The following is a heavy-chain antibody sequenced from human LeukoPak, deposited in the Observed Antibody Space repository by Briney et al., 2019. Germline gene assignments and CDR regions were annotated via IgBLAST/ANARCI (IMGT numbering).Heavy chain of an antibody. J-gene: IGHJ5*02. D-gene: IGHD2-2*01. CDR3: ATDTHCNSNSCFGGAWWFDP. V-gene: IGHV1-24*01. CDR2: FDPEHGET. CDR1: GYTHIKLS. Sequence: ASVKASCKVSGYTHIKLSMHWVRQAPGKGLEWMGSFDPEHGETLYAQMFQGRVTMTEDTSTGTAYMELRNLRSEDTAVYYCATDTHCNSNSCFGGAWWFDPWGQGILVTVSS.